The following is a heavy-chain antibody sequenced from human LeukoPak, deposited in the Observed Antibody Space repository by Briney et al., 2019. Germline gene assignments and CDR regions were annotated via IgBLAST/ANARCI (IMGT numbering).Heavy chain of an antibody. CDR3: ARDIEVWDCYYGLDV. V-gene: IGHV3-30-3*01. CDR2: ISYDGSNK. Sequence: GGSLRLSCAASGFTFSSYAMHWVRQAPGKGLEWVAVISYDGSNKYYADSVKGRFTISRDNSKNTLYLQMNSLRAEDTAVYYCARDIEVWDCYYGLDVWGQGTTVTVSS. D-gene: IGHD2-21*01. CDR1: GFTFSSYA. J-gene: IGHJ6*02.